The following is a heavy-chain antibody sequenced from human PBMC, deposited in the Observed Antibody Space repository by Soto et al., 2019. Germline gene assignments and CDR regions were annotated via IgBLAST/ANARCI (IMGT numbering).Heavy chain of an antibody. Sequence: QVQLVQSGAEVKKPGSSVKVSCKASGGTFSSYAISWVRQAPGQGLEWMGGIIPIFGTANYAQKFQGRVTITADESTSTAYMELSRLRSEDTAVYYCARPYYYGSGSYYNEGFDYWGQGTLVTVSS. J-gene: IGHJ4*02. V-gene: IGHV1-69*01. CDR1: GGTFSSYA. CDR3: ARPYYYGSGSYYNEGFDY. D-gene: IGHD3-10*01. CDR2: IIPIFGTA.